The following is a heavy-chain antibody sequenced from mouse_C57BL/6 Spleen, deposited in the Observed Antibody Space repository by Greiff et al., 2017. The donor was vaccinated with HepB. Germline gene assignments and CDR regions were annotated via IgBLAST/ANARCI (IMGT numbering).Heavy chain of an antibody. CDR3: ARDSLIPYYYAMDY. V-gene: IGHV3-6*01. CDR2: ISYDGSN. CDR1: GYSITSGYY. D-gene: IGHD6-1*01. J-gene: IGHJ4*01. Sequence: EVQLVESGPGLVKPSQSLSLTCSVTGYSITSGYYWNWIRQFPGNKLEWMGYISYDGSNNYNPSLKNRISITRDTSKNQFFLKLNSVTTEDTATYYCARDSLIPYYYAMDYWGQGTSVTVSS.